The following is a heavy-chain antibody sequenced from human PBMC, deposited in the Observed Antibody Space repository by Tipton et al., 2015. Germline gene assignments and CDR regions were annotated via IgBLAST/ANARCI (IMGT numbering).Heavy chain of an antibody. V-gene: IGHV4-39*01. CDR1: GDFISSGAYY. CDR3: ARSPFKSGYFDY. J-gene: IGHJ4*02. Sequence: TLSLTCTVSGDFISSGAYYWGWFRQPPGKGLEWIGSIYYSGSTYYNPSLKSRVTISVDTSKNQFSLKLSSVTAADTAVYYCARSPFKSGYFDYWGQGTLVTVSS. D-gene: IGHD2/OR15-2a*01. CDR2: IYYSGST.